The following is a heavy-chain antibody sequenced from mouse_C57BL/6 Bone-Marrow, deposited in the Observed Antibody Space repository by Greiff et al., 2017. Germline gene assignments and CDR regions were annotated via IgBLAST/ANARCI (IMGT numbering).Heavy chain of an antibody. D-gene: IGHD1-1*01. CDR3: TRTGSSYGYWYFDV. Sequence: VQLQQSGAELVRPGASVTLSCKASGYTFTDYEMHWVKQTPVHGLEWIGAIDPETGGTAYNQKFKGKAILTADKSSSTAYMELRSLTSEDSAVYYCTRTGSSYGYWYFDVWGTGTTVTVSS. V-gene: IGHV1-15*01. CDR1: GYTFTDYE. J-gene: IGHJ1*03. CDR2: IDPETGGT.